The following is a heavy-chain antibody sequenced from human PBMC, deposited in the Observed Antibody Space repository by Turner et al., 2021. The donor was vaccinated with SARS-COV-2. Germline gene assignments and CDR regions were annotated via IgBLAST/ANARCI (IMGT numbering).Heavy chain of an antibody. D-gene: IGHD5-18*01. J-gene: IGHJ6*02. V-gene: IGHV1-69*14. CDR1: GGTFSSYA. CDR3: AREGDTAMARYGLDV. Sequence: VQLVKPGAEVKKPGSSLKVSCRASGGTFSSYAFSWVRQAPGQGLEWMGGIIPIFGTANYAQNVQGRVTITADKSTSTAYMELSSLRSEETAVYYCAREGDTAMARYGLDVWGQGTTVTVSS. CDR2: IIPIFGTA.